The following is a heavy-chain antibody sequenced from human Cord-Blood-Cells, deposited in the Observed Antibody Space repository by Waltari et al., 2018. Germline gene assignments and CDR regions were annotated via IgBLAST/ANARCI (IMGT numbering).Heavy chain of an antibody. CDR3: AADGGAYDSSGYYFDY. Sequence: QMQLVQSGAEVKKPGTSVKVSCKDSGFTFTRSAVHWVRQPLGQRLEWIGWIVVGSGNTNYAQKFQERVTITRYMSTSTAYMELSSLRSEDTAVYYCAADGGAYDSSGYYFDYWGQGTLVTVSS. D-gene: IGHD3-22*01. J-gene: IGHJ4*02. CDR1: GFTFTRSA. V-gene: IGHV1-58*01. CDR2: IVVGSGNT.